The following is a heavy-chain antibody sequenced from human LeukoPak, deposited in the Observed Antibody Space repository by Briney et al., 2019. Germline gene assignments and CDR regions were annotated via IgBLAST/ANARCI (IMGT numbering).Heavy chain of an antibody. D-gene: IGHD3-10*01. CDR1: GFTISSYA. J-gene: IGHJ4*02. Sequence: GGSLRLSCAASGFTISSYAMSWVRQAPGKGLEWVSVISNSAGSTFYADSVKGRFTISRDNSKNTPYLQMNSLRAEDTAVYYCAKRASGSGTSLYYFDYWGQGTLVTVSS. CDR2: ISNSAGST. V-gene: IGHV3-23*01. CDR3: AKRASGSGTSLYYFDY.